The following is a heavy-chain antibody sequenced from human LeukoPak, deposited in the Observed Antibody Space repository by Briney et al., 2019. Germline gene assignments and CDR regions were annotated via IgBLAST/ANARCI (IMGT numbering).Heavy chain of an antibody. CDR2: ISSSGSTI. V-gene: IGHV3-11*01. Sequence: GGSLRLSCAASGFTFSDYYMSWIRQAPEKGLEWVSYISSSGSTIYYADSMKGRFTISRDNAKNSLYLQMNSLRAEDTAVYYCAREDIAVADDYWGQGTLVTVSS. D-gene: IGHD6-19*01. CDR1: GFTFSDYY. J-gene: IGHJ4*02. CDR3: AREDIAVADDY.